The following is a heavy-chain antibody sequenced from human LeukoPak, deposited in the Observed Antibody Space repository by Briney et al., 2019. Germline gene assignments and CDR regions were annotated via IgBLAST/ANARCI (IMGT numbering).Heavy chain of an antibody. Sequence: GGSLRLSCAASGFTFGSYAMHWVRQAPGKGLEWVAVISYDGSNKYYADSVKGRFTISRDNSKNTLYLQMNSLRAEDTAVYYCARELSNKYFDWLYRSRDPPDYWGQGTLVTVSS. CDR2: ISYDGSNK. CDR3: ARELSNKYFDWLYRSRDPPDY. J-gene: IGHJ4*02. CDR1: GFTFGSYA. V-gene: IGHV3-30*04. D-gene: IGHD3-9*01.